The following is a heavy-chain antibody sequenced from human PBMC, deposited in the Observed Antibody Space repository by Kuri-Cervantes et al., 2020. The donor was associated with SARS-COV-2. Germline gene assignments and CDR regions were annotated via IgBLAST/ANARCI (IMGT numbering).Heavy chain of an antibody. CDR2: IYHSGST. Sequence: GSLRLSCAVSGYSISSGYYWGWIRQPPGKGLGWIGSIYHSGSTYYNPSLKSRVTISVDTSKNQFSLKLSSVTAADTAVYYCASKLSSGWYKGFDPWGQGTLVTVSS. D-gene: IGHD6-19*01. CDR1: GYSISSGYY. V-gene: IGHV4-38-2*01. J-gene: IGHJ5*02. CDR3: ASKLSSGWYKGFDP.